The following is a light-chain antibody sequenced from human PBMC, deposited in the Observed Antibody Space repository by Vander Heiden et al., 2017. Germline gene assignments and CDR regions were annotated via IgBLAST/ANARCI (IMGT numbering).Light chain of an antibody. CDR2: RNN. J-gene: IGLJ2*01. Sequence: QSVLPQPPSASGTPGQRVTISCSGSSSNIGSNYVYWYQQLPGTAPKLLIYRNNQRHSGVPDRFSGSKSGTSASLAISGLRSEDEADYYCAAWDDSRSGQGVFGGGTKLTVL. V-gene: IGLV1-47*01. CDR1: SSNIGSNY. CDR3: AAWDDSRSGQGV.